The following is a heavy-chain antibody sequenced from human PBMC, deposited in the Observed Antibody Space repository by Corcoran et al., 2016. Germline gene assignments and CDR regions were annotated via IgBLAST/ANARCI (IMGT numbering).Heavy chain of an antibody. D-gene: IGHD1-26*01. J-gene: IGHJ4*02. CDR1: GYTFTSYY. CDR2: INPSGGST. CDR3: AIVPSPVVGYLDY. V-gene: IGHV1-46*01. Sequence: QVQLVQSGAEVKKPGASVKVSCKASGYTFTSYYMHWVRQAPGQGLEWMGIINPSGGSTSYAPKFQGRVTMTRDTSTSTVYRELSSLRSEDTAGYYCAIVPSPVVGYLDYWGQGTLVTVSS.